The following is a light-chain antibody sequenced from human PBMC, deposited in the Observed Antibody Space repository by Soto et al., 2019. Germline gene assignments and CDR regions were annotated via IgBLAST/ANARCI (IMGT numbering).Light chain of an antibody. J-gene: IGKJ2*01. Sequence: EIVMTQSPVILSVSPGERATLSCRASQNVNSDLAWYQQKPGQAPRILIYGASTRATDIPARISGSGYGTDFTLTNNGLQSEDFAVYYCQQYNKWPPLYTFGQGTKLEIK. CDR2: GAS. CDR1: QNVNSD. CDR3: QQYNKWPPLYT. V-gene: IGKV3-15*01.